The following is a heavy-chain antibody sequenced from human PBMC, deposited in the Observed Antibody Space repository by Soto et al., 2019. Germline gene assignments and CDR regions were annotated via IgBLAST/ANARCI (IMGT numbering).Heavy chain of an antibody. CDR3: ARGRGYCSGGSCYPDY. V-gene: IGHV1-8*01. D-gene: IGHD2-15*01. CDR1: GYTFTSYD. CDR2: MNPNSGNT. J-gene: IGHJ4*02. Sequence: QVQLVQSGAEVKKPGASVKVSCKASGYTFTSYDINWVRQATGQGLEWMGWMNPNSGNTGYAQKFQGRVTMNRNTSISTDYMELSSLRSEDTAVYYCARGRGYCSGGSCYPDYWGQGTLVTVSS.